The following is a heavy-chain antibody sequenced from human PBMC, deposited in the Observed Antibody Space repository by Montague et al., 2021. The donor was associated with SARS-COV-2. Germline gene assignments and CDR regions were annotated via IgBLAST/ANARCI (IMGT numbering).Heavy chain of an antibody. CDR2: VFYTGLN. V-gene: IGHV4-59*01. CDR1: RGSINNYY. CDR3: ARGLGANFDY. J-gene: IGHJ4*02. D-gene: IGHD1-26*01. Sequence: SETLSLTCTVSRGSINNYYWNWIRQSPDKGLEWIGFVFYTGLNNYNPSLESRVTISLDTSGNQFSLRLTSVTAADTAVYFCARGLGANFDYWGQGILVTV.